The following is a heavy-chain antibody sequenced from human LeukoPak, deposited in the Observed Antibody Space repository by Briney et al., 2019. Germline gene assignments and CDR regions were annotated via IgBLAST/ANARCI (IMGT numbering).Heavy chain of an antibody. CDR2: INHSGST. CDR1: GGSFSGYY. J-gene: IGHJ4*02. V-gene: IGHV4-34*01. Sequence: SETLSLTCAVYGGSFSGYYWSWIRQPPGKGLEWIGGINHSGSTNYNPSLKSRVTISVDTSKNQFSLKLSSVTAADTAVYYCARLVKLGGEFDYWGQGTLVTVSS. D-gene: IGHD3-16*01. CDR3: ARLVKLGGEFDY.